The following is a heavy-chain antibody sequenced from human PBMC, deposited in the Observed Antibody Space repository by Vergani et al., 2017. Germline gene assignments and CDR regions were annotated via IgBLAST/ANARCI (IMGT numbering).Heavy chain of an antibody. CDR1: FDSIRNLY. CDR3: ARNKPSTDVVPTYAFDI. J-gene: IGHJ3*02. V-gene: IGHV4-59*11. D-gene: IGHD5-18*01. CDR2: IHYSENT. Sequence: QVQLQESGPGLVKSSETLSLTCSVSFDSIRNLYCNWIRQPPGKGLEWIGSIHYSENTNYNPSLKTRVTISVDTSKNQFSLTLTSVTAADTAVYYCARNKPSTDVVPTYAFDIWGQGTMVTVSS.